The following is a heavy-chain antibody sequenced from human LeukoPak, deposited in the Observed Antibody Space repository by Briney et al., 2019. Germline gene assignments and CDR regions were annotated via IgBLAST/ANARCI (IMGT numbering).Heavy chain of an antibody. V-gene: IGHV3-30*02. Sequence: GGSLRLSCAASGFTFSSYGMHWVRQAPGKGLEWVAFIRYDGSNKYYADSVKGRFTISRGNSKNTLYLQMNSLRAEDTAVYYCARDISDPDAFDIWGQGTMVTVSS. CDR1: GFTFSSYG. J-gene: IGHJ3*02. CDR2: IRYDGSNK. D-gene: IGHD1-14*01. CDR3: ARDISDPDAFDI.